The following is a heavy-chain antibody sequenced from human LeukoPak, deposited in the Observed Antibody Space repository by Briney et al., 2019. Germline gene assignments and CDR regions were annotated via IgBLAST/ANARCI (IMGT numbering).Heavy chain of an antibody. V-gene: IGHV3-7*01. Sequence: GGSLRLSCAASGFIFSPYWVTWVRQDPGMGLEWVANMKEDGGEKFYVDSVRGRFTISRDNAKNSLYLQMNSLRVEDTGVYYCARVRTEWYIDLWGRGTLDSVSS. CDR3: ARVRTEWYIDL. J-gene: IGHJ2*01. CDR1: GFIFSPYW. D-gene: IGHD2-8*02. CDR2: MKEDGGEK.